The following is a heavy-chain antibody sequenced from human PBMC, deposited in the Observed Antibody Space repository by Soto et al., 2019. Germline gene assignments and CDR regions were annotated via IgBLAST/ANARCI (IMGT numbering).Heavy chain of an antibody. CDR1: GFPFTTYG. D-gene: IGHD2-15*01. V-gene: IGHV3-33*01. Sequence: PGGSLRLSCAASGFPFTTYGMHWVRQAPEKGLEWLAVIWANGINKYYADSVRGRFTISRDNSKNTLDLQMNNLRAEDTALYYCVGESGPFDAFDIWGHGTMVTVSS. J-gene: IGHJ3*02. CDR3: VGESGPFDAFDI. CDR2: IWANGINK.